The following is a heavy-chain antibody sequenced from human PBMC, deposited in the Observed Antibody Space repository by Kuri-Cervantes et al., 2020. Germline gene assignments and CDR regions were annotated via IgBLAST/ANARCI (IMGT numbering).Heavy chain of an antibody. Sequence: GGSLRLSCAASGFTFSSYAMSWVRQAPGKGLEWVSAISGSGGSTYYADSVKGRFTISRDSSKNTLALQMNSLRAEDTAVFYCATMNGYFKYWGQGTLVTVSS. V-gene: IGHV3-23*01. CDR1: GFTFSSYA. CDR2: ISGSGGST. D-gene: IGHD1-1*01. CDR3: ATMNGYFKY. J-gene: IGHJ4*02.